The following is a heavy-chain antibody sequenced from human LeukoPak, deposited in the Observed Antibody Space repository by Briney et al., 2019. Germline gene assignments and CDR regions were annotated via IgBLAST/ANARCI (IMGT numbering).Heavy chain of an antibody. CDR1: GFTFNIYC. Sequence: GSLRLSCAASGFTFNIYCMTWVRQAPGKGLEWVSSIDDTGVVTYYADSVKVRFTISRDNSKNTVYLQMNSLRAEDTAIYYCAKSMAISMIEVVISNFDNWGQGVLVTVSS. D-gene: IGHD3-22*01. CDR2: IDDTGVVT. CDR3: AKSMAISMIEVVISNFDN. J-gene: IGHJ4*02. V-gene: IGHV3-23*01.